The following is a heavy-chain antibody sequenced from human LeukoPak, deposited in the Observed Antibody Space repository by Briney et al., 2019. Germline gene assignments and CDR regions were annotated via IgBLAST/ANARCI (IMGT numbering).Heavy chain of an antibody. CDR1: GGSISSSNYY. Sequence: NPSETLSLTCAVSGGSISSSNYYWSWIRQPPGRELEWIASINYGGTTYYKPSLKSRVTISVDTSKNHFSLRLSSVTAADTAVYLCARYVASGSGRYYFDYWGQGSLVTVSS. J-gene: IGHJ4*02. CDR3: ARYVASGSGRYYFDY. CDR2: INYGGTT. D-gene: IGHD3-10*01. V-gene: IGHV4-39*02.